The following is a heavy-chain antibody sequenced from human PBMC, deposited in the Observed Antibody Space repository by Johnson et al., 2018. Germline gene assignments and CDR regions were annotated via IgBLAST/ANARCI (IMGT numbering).Heavy chain of an antibody. J-gene: IGHJ6*03. Sequence: QLVESGGGVVQPGRSLRLSCAASGFTFSSYAMHWVRQAPGKGLEWVSGISWNSGSIGYADSVKGRFTISRDNAKNSLYLQMNSLRAEDTAVYYCARGPNTPPVVQSYDYYMDVWGKGTTVTVSS. CDR1: GFTFSSYA. D-gene: IGHD2-2*01. CDR2: ISWNSGSI. CDR3: ARGPNTPPVVQSYDYYMDV. V-gene: IGHV3-9*01.